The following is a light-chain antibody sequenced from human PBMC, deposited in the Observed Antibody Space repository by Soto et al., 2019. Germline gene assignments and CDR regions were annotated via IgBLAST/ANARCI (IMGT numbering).Light chain of an antibody. J-gene: IGLJ3*02. CDR3: LLTYPGARQV. V-gene: IGLV7-46*01. CDR2: DTS. CDR1: TGNVTSGLF. Sequence: QAVVTQEPSLTVSPGGTVTLTCSSSTGNVTSGLFPYLWQQKPGQAPRTLIYDTSEKHSWTPGRFSGSLLVGKAALTLSGAQHEDEATYYCLLTYPGARQVFGGGTKLTVL.